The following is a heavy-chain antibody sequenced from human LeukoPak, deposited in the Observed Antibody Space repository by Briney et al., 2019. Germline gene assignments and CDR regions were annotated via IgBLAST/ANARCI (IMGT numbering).Heavy chain of an antibody. V-gene: IGHV1-8*02. CDR2: MNPNSGNT. D-gene: IGHD2-15*01. CDR1: GYTFTSYG. CDR3: ARTQSALGYCSGGSCYNHYYYYYMDV. J-gene: IGHJ6*03. Sequence: ASVKVSCKASGYTFTSYGISWVRQAPGQGLEWMGWMNPNSGNTGYAQKFQGRVTMTRNTSISTAYMELSSLRSEDTAVYYCARTQSALGYCSGGSCYNHYYYYYMDVWGKGTTVTVSS.